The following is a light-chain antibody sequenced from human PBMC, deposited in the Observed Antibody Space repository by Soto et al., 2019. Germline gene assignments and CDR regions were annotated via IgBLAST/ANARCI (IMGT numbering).Light chain of an antibody. CDR3: QQYDNSPLT. CDR1: QSVSSSY. Sequence: DIVLTQSPGTLSLSPGERATLSCRASQSVSSSYLAWYQQKPGQAPRLLIYGASNRATGIPDRFSGSGSGTDFTLTISRLEPEDFAVYYCQQYDNSPLTFGGGTMVEIK. V-gene: IGKV3-20*01. CDR2: GAS. J-gene: IGKJ4*01.